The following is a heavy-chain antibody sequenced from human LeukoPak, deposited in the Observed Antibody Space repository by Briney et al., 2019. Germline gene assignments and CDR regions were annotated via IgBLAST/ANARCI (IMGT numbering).Heavy chain of an antibody. CDR3: ARGKWLQLFQYYFDY. Sequence: PGGSLRLSCAASGFTFSSYAMHWVRQAPGKGLEWVAVISYDGSNKYYADSVRGRFTISRDNSKNTLYLQMNSLRAEDTAVYYCARGKWLQLFQYYFDYWGQGTLVTVSS. D-gene: IGHD5-24*01. CDR2: ISYDGSNK. CDR1: GFTFSSYA. V-gene: IGHV3-30*14. J-gene: IGHJ4*02.